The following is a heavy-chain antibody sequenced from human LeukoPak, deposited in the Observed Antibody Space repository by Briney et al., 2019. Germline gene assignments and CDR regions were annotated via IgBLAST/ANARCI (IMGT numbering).Heavy chain of an antibody. V-gene: IGHV4-59*01. Sequence: SETLSLTCTVSGGSISSYYWSWIRQPPGKGLEWIGYIYYSGSTNYNPSLKSRVTISVDTSKNQFSLKLSSVTAADTAVYYCVRRRDGYNYFDYWGQGTLVTVSS. CDR2: IYYSGST. CDR1: GGSISSYY. CDR3: VRRRDGYNYFDY. D-gene: IGHD5-24*01. J-gene: IGHJ4*02.